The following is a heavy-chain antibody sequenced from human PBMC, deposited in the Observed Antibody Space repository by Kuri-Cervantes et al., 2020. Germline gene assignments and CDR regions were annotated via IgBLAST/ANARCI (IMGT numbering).Heavy chain of an antibody. Sequence: ASVKVSCKASGYTFTSYGISWVRQAPGQGLEWMGWISAYNGNTNYAQKLQGRVTMTTDTSTSTAHMELRRLRSDDTAVYYCARLRAVAGTFSATYWFDPWGQGTLVTVSS. CDR1: GYTFTSYG. CDR3: ARLRAVAGTFSATYWFDP. CDR2: ISAYNGNT. V-gene: IGHV1-18*01. J-gene: IGHJ5*02. D-gene: IGHD6-19*01.